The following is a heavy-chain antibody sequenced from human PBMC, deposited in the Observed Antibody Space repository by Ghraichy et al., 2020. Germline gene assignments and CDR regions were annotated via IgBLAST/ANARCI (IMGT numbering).Heavy chain of an antibody. CDR2: IYHSGST. J-gene: IGHJ4*02. Sequence: SETLSLTCAVSGGSISSSNWWSWVRQPPGKGLEWIGEIYHSGSTNYNPSLKSRVTISVDKSKNQFSLKLSSVTAADTAVYYCARGRQGDWNDAHFDYWGQGTLVTVSS. V-gene: IGHV4-4*02. D-gene: IGHD1-1*01. CDR1: GGSISSSNW. CDR3: ARGRQGDWNDAHFDY.